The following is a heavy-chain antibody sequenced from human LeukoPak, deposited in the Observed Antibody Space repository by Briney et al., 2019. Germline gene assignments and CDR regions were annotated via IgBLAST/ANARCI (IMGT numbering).Heavy chain of an antibody. CDR1: GGSFIGYY. CDR2: INNSGST. J-gene: IGHJ3*02. Sequence: SETLSLTCAVDGGSFIGYYWSWIRQPPGKVREWIGEINNSGSTNYNPSLKSRVTISVDTSKNQFSLKLSSVTAAGTAVYYCARGHFYDYIWGSYRPDAFDIWGQGTMVTVSS. V-gene: IGHV4-34*01. CDR3: ARGHFYDYIWGSYRPDAFDI. D-gene: IGHD3-16*02.